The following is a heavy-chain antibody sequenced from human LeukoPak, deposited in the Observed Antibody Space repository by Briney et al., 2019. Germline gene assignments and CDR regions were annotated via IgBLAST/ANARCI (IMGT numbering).Heavy chain of an antibody. J-gene: IGHJ4*02. Sequence: GGSLRLSCAASGFTFSSYAMHWVRQAPGKGLEYVSAISSNGGSTYYADSVKGRFTISRDNSKNTLYLQMSSLRAEDTAVYYCVKDDRSSSPSFDYWGQGTLVTVSS. V-gene: IGHV3-64D*06. CDR2: ISSNGGST. D-gene: IGHD6-6*01. CDR1: GFTFSSYA. CDR3: VKDDRSSSPSFDY.